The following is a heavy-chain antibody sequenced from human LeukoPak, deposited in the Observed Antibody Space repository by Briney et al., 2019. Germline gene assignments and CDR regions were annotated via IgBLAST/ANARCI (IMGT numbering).Heavy chain of an antibody. D-gene: IGHD3-10*01. CDR3: SRAGGGQPPDY. J-gene: IGHJ4*02. Sequence: PSETLSLTCTVSGGSISSGADYWSWVRQHPGKDLEWIGYISYTGTTYYHPSLRSRVSISGNTSKNQFSLKLSSVTAADTAVYYCSRAGGGQPPDYWGQGTLVIVSS. V-gene: IGHV4-31*03. CDR2: ISYTGTT. CDR1: GGSISSGADY.